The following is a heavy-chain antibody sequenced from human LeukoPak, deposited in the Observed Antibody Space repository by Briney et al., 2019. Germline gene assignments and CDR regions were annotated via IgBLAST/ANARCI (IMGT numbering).Heavy chain of an antibody. J-gene: IGHJ2*01. CDR3: ARVGYSSGWSHFDL. V-gene: IGHV4-34*01. CDR2: INHSGST. CDR1: GGSLSGYY. D-gene: IGHD6-19*01. Sequence: SETLSLTCAVYGGSLSGYYWSWIRQPPGKGLEWIGEINHSGSTNYNPSLKSRVTISVDTSKNQFSLKLSSVTAADTAVYYCARVGYSSGWSHFDLWGRGTLVTVSS.